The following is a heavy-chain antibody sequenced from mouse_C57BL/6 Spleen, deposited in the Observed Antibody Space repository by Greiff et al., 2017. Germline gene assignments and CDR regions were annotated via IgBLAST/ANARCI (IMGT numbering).Heavy chain of an antibody. V-gene: IGHV1-7*01. J-gene: IGHJ2*01. D-gene: IGHD1-1*01. CDR2: INPSSGYT. CDR1: GYTFTSYW. CDR3: ARGPYGSSFDY. Sequence: QVHVKQSGAELAKPGASVKLSCKASGYTFTSYWMHWVKQRPGQGLEWIGYINPSSGYTKYNQKFKDKATLTADKSSSTAYMQLSSLTYEDSAVYYCARGPYGSSFDYWGQGTTLTCSS.